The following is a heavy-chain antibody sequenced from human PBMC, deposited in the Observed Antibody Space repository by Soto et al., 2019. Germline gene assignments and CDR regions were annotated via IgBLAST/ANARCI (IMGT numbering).Heavy chain of an antibody. D-gene: IGHD3-10*01. J-gene: IGHJ6*02. CDR2: IKSKTDGGTT. CDR1: GFTFSNAW. Sequence: GGSLRLSCAASGFTFSNAWMGWVRQAPGKGLEWVGRIKSKTDGGTTDYAAPVKGRFTISRDDSKSTLYLQMNSLRTEDTAVYYCTTGITMVRGVDYCYGMDVWGQGTTVTVSS. V-gene: IGHV3-15*01. CDR3: TTGITMVRGVDYCYGMDV.